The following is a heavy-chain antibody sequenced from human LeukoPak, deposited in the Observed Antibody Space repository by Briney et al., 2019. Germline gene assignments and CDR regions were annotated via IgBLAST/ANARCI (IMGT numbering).Heavy chain of an antibody. Sequence: GRSLRLSCAASGFTFSRYGMHWVRQAPAKGLEWVAVIWYDGSNRQYADSVKGRFTISRDNSKNTLYLQMNSLRVEDTAVYYCARDFGFSPSSGYSFDYWGQGTLVTVSS. CDR1: GFTFSRYG. CDR2: IWYDGSNR. J-gene: IGHJ4*02. V-gene: IGHV3-33*01. CDR3: ARDFGFSPSSGYSFDY. D-gene: IGHD3-22*01.